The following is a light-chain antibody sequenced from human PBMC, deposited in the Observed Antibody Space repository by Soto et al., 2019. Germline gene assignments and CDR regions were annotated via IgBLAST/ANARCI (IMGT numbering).Light chain of an antibody. CDR2: EVV. CDR1: KSDIGVYDF. CDR3: QSYDSRLSNYV. Sequence: QSALTQPPSASGSPGQSVTISCTGTKSDIGVYDFVSWYQHHTGKAPRLIIYEVVQRPSEVPDRFSGSKSGNTASLTVSGLQAADEADYYWQSYDSRLSNYVFGGGTKLTVL. J-gene: IGLJ1*01. V-gene: IGLV2-8*01.